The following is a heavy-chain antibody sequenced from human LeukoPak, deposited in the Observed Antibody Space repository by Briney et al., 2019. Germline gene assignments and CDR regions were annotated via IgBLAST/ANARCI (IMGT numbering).Heavy chain of an antibody. CDR2: INHSGST. J-gene: IGHJ6*02. CDR3: ARGRYYDSSARPYGMDV. V-gene: IGHV4-34*01. Sequence: KPSKTLSLTCAVYGGSFSGYYWSWIRQPPGKGLEWIGEINHSGSTNYNPSLKSRVTISVDTSKNQFPLKLSSVTAADTAVYYCARGRYYDSSARPYGMDVWGQGTTVTVSS. D-gene: IGHD3-22*01. CDR1: GGSFSGYY.